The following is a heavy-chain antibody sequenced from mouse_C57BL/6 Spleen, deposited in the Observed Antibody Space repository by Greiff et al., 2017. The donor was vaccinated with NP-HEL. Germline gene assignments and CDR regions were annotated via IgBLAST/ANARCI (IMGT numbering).Heavy chain of an antibody. CDR2: IYPGDGDT. Sequence: VQLQQSGAELVKPGASVKISCKASGYAFSSYWMNWVKQRPGKGLEWIGQIYPGDGDTNYNGKFKGKATLTADKSSSTAYMQLSSLTSEDSAVYFCARSGVRRYFDYWGQGTTLTVSS. V-gene: IGHV1-80*01. CDR3: ARSGVRRYFDY. CDR1: GYAFSSYW. J-gene: IGHJ2*01. D-gene: IGHD2-14*01.